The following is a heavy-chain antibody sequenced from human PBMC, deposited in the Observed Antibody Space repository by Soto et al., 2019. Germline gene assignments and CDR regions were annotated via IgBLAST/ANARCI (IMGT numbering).Heavy chain of an antibody. J-gene: IGHJ6*02. CDR1: GGSISSGGYY. CDR2: IYYSGST. Sequence: SETLSLTCTVSGGSISSGGYYCSWIRQHPGKGLEWIGFIYYSGSTYYNPSLKSRVTISVDTSKNQFSLKLSSVTAADTAVYYCAREGAAPYYYYGMDVWGQGTTVTVS. CDR3: AREGAAPYYYYGMDV. V-gene: IGHV4-31*03. D-gene: IGHD6-6*01.